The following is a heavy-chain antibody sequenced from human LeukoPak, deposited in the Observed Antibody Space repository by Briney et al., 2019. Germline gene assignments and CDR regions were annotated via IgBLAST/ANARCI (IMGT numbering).Heavy chain of an antibody. CDR1: GFRFSSYA. CDR2: ISYDGSYE. CDR3: ARDRDCGGDCSGTFFDY. V-gene: IGHV3-30-3*01. J-gene: IGHJ4*02. D-gene: IGHD2-21*02. Sequence: GGSLRLSCTASGFRFSSYAVHWVRQAPGKGLEWVAIISYDGSYEYYADSVKGRFTISRDNSKNTLYVQMNSLRVDDTAVYYCARDRDCGGDCSGTFFDYWGQGTLVTVSS.